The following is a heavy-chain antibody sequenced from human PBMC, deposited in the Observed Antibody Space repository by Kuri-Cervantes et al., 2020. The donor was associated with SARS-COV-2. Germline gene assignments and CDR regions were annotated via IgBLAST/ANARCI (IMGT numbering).Heavy chain of an antibody. CDR1: GGSISSYY. CDR3: ARHRWGRDAFDI. J-gene: IGHJ3*02. V-gene: IGHV4-59*08. CDR2: IYYSGST. D-gene: IGHD3-16*01. Sequence: SETLSLTCTVSGGSISSYYWSWIRQPPGKGLEWIGYIYYSGSTNYNPSLKSRVTISVDTSKNQFSLKLSSVTAADTAVYYCARHRWGRDAFDIWGQGTMVTVSS.